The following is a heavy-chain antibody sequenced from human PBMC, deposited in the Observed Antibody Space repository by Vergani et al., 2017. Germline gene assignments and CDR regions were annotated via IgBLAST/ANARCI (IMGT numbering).Heavy chain of an antibody. CDR2: ISGSGGST. CDR3: AKDRGDGYSYYFDY. V-gene: IGHV3-23*01. Sequence: EVQLLESGGGLVQPGGSLRLSCAASGFTFSSYAMSWVRQAPGKGLEWVSAISGSGGSTSYADSVKGRFTISRDSSKNTLYLQMNSLRAEDTAVYYCAKDRGDGYSYYFDYWGQGTLVTVSS. D-gene: IGHD5-24*01. CDR1: GFTFSSYA. J-gene: IGHJ4*02.